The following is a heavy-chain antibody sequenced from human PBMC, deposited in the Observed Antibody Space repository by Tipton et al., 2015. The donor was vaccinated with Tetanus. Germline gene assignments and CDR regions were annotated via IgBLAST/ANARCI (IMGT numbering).Heavy chain of an antibody. V-gene: IGHV3-74*01. D-gene: IGHD3-16*02. CDR1: GSTFRGRW. J-gene: IGHJ4*02. CDR3: GRPYTTSLYVSDE. Sequence: SGSTFRGRWMHWVRQAPGKGLVWVSRISGDGSTTNYADFVEGRFTISRDNAKNTLYLQMNSLRVEDTAVYYCGRPYTTSLYVSDEWGQGTLVTVSS. CDR2: ISGDGSTT.